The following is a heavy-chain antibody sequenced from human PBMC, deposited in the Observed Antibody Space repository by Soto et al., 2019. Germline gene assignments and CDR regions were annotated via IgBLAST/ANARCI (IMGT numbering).Heavy chain of an antibody. CDR1: GFTFSSYG. V-gene: IGHV3-33*01. D-gene: IGHD6-19*01. CDR2: VWYDGSNK. J-gene: IGHJ4*02. Sequence: GGSLRLSCAASGFTFSSYGMHWVRQAPGKGLEWVAVVWYDGSNKYYADSVKGRFTISRDNSKNTLYLRMNSLRAEDTAVYYCARGSLFRSGWSPFDHWGQGTLVTVSS. CDR3: ARGSLFRSGWSPFDH.